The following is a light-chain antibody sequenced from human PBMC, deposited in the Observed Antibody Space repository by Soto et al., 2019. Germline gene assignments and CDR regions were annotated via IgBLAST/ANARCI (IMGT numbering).Light chain of an antibody. CDR1: QTVSSS. Sequence: ETLLTQSQDTLSVSPWARATLYCRASQTVSSSLAWYQQKPGQAPRLLIFGASARATGVSARFSGSGSGTLFTLTISSLQSEDFGVYYCQQYNKWPWTFGQGTKVDIK. CDR3: QQYNKWPWT. J-gene: IGKJ1*01. V-gene: IGKV3-15*01. CDR2: GAS.